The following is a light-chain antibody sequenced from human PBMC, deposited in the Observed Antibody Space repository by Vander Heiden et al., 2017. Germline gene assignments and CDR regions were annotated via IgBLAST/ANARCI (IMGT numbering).Light chain of an antibody. CDR3: QSYDSSRRV. J-gene: IGLJ2*01. CDR1: SSNIGAGYD. Sequence: QSVLTQPPSVSGAPGQRVTISCTGSSSNIGAGYDVHWYQQLPGTAPKLLIYGNSNRPSGVPDRFSGSKSGTSASLAITGLQAEDEADYYCQSYDSSRRVFGGGTKLKVL. V-gene: IGLV1-40*01. CDR2: GNS.